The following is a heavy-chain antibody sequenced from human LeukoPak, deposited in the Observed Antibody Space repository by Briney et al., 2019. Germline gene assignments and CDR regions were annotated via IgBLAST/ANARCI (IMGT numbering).Heavy chain of an antibody. D-gene: IGHD2-15*01. V-gene: IGHV1-8*01. J-gene: IGHJ3*02. CDR2: MNPSSGNT. Sequence: GASVKVSCKASGYTFTSDINWVRQATGQGLEWMGWMNPSSGNTDYALKLQGRVTMTRDISIRTAYMELSSLRSEDTAVYYCARGAVSRDCSGGSCYHFDIWGQGTMVTVSS. CDR1: GYTFTSD. CDR3: ARGAVSRDCSGGSCYHFDI.